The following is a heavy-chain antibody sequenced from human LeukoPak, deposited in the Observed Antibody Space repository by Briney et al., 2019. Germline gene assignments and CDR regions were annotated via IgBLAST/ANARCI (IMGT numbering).Heavy chain of an antibody. Sequence: ASVKVSCKASGYTFTSYYMHWVRQAPGQGLEWMGIINPSGGSTSYAQKFQGRVTMTRDMSTSTVYMELSSLRSEDTAVYYCAREQKKGPVAGGGRDFDYWGQGTLVTVSS. CDR3: AREQKKGPVAGGGRDFDY. J-gene: IGHJ4*02. D-gene: IGHD6-19*01. V-gene: IGHV1-46*01. CDR1: GYTFTSYY. CDR2: INPSGGST.